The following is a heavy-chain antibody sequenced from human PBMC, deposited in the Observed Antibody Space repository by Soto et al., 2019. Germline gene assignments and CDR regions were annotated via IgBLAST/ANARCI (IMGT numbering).Heavy chain of an antibody. D-gene: IGHD3-10*01. J-gene: IGHJ3*02. CDR3: AGVWGGAFDI. CDR1: GGSISSYY. Sequence: QVQLQESGPGLVKPSETLSLTCTVSGGSISSYYWSWIRQPPGKGLEWIGYIYYSGSTNYNPSLKSRVTLSVDTSKNQFSLKPSSVTAADPAVYYCAGVWGGAFDIWGQGTMVTVSS. CDR2: IYYSGST. V-gene: IGHV4-59*01.